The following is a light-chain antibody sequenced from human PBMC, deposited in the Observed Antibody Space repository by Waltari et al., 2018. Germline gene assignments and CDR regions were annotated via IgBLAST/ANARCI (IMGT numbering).Light chain of an antibody. CDR2: VAS. J-gene: IGKJ4*01. CDR1: QSISRE. CDR3: QQYNDWPLT. V-gene: IGKV3-15*01. Sequence: EIVMTQSPATLSVSPGESATLSCRASQSISRELAWYQQKPGQAPRLLISVASTRATGISGRFSGSGSGTYFTLTITSLQSEDFAVYYCQQYNDWPLTFGGGTKVEIK.